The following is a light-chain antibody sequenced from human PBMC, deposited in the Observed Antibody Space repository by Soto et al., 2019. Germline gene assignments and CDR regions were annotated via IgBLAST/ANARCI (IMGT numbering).Light chain of an antibody. CDR3: SSYTSSSTLPYV. Sequence: QSVLTQPASVSGSPGQSITISCTGTSSDVGGCNYVSWYQQHPGKAPKLMIYDVSNRPSGVSNRFSGPKSGNTASLTISGLQAEDEADYYCSSYTSSSTLPYVFGTGTKVTVL. J-gene: IGLJ1*01. CDR2: DVS. CDR1: SSDVGGCNY. V-gene: IGLV2-14*01.